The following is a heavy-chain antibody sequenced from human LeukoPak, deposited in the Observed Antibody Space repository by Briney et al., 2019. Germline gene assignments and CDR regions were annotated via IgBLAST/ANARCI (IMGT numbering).Heavy chain of an antibody. D-gene: IGHD6-13*01. J-gene: IGHJ4*02. CDR2: IWFDGGNK. V-gene: IGHV3-33*01. CDR1: GFTFSSYG. CDR3: ATTPGYTSTWYGPFGY. Sequence: GGSLRLSCAAPGFTFSSYGMHWVRQAPGKGLGGVAVIWFDGGNKYYADSVKGRFTISRDNSKNTLYLQMNSLRAEDTAMYYCATTPGYTSTWYGPFGYWGQGTLVTVSS.